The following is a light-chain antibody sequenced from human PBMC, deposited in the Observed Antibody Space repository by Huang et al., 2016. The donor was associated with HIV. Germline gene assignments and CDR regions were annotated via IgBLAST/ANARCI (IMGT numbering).Light chain of an antibody. CDR3: QHYDNLPMYT. V-gene: IGKV1-33*01. Sequence: DIQMTQSPSSLSASVGDRVTITCQASQAINDYLDWYQHRPGKAPKLLIYDASNLETGVPSRFSGTGSGTDFTFTISSLQPEDIATYYCQHYDNLPMYTFGQGPSWRSN. J-gene: IGKJ2*01. CDR1: QAINDY. CDR2: DAS.